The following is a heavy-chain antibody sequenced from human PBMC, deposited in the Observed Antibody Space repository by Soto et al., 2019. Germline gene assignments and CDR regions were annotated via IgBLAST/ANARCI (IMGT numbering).Heavy chain of an antibody. Sequence: QVQLVESGGGVVQPGRSLGLSCAASGFTFSSYGMHWVRQAPSKGLEWVAVIWHDESKKYYADSVKSRFTISRDNSKNTLYLQMNSLRAEDTAVYYCARGHYEIVTGYYMGFDDWGQGTLVTVSS. CDR1: GFTFSSYG. V-gene: IGHV3-33*01. J-gene: IGHJ4*02. D-gene: IGHD3-9*01. CDR3: ARGHYEIVTGYYMGFDD. CDR2: IWHDESKK.